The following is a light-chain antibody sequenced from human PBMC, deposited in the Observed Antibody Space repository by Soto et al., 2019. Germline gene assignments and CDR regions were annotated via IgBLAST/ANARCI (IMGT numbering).Light chain of an antibody. CDR1: QSLLHSNGYNY. CDR2: LGS. Sequence: DIVMTQSPLSLPVTPGEPASISCRSSQSLLHSNGYNYLDWYLQKPGQSPQLLIYLGSNRAYGVPERFSGSGSGTDFTLKTSRVEAEDVGVFYCMQALQTPYTFGQGTKLEIK. CDR3: MQALQTPYT. V-gene: IGKV2-28*01. J-gene: IGKJ2*01.